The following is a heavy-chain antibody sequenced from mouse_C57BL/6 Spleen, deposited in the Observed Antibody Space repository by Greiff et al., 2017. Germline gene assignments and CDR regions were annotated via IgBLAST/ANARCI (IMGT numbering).Heavy chain of an antibody. D-gene: IGHD1-1*01. CDR1: GFTFSDYY. Sequence: EVQVVESEGGLVQPGSSMKLSCTASGFTFSDYYMAWVRQVPEKGLEWVANINYDGSSTYYLDSLKSRFIISRDNAKNILYLQMSSLKSEDTATYYCARDGSGSSPYYFDYWGQGTTLTVSS. CDR3: ARDGSGSSPYYFDY. J-gene: IGHJ2*01. V-gene: IGHV5-16*01. CDR2: INYDGSST.